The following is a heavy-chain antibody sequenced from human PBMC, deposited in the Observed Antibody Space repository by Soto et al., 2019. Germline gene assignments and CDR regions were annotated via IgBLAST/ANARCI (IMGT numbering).Heavy chain of an antibody. CDR1: GRPISIYA. Sequence: PGKVSRKASGRPISIYAMSWVLQAPGQGLEWMGGIIPIFGTANYAQKFQGRVTITADKSTSTAYMELSSLRAEDTAVYYCAIKSYYYGSGRGYGMDVWGQGTTVSVSS. V-gene: IGHV1-69*06. CDR2: IIPIFGTA. D-gene: IGHD3-10*01. CDR3: AIKSYYYGSGRGYGMDV. J-gene: IGHJ6*02.